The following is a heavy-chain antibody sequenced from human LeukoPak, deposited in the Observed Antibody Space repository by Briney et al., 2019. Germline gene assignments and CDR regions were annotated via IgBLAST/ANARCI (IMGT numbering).Heavy chain of an antibody. CDR1: GYTLTELS. J-gene: IGHJ4*02. Sequence: ASVKVSCKVSGYTLTELSMHWVRQAPGKGLEWMGGFDPEDGETIYAQKFQGRVTMTEDTSTDTAYMELSSLRSEDTAVYYCARDLRLRGSPRRVFDYWGQGTLVTVSS. CDR3: ARDLRLRGSPRRVFDY. CDR2: FDPEDGET. D-gene: IGHD3-10*01. V-gene: IGHV1-24*01.